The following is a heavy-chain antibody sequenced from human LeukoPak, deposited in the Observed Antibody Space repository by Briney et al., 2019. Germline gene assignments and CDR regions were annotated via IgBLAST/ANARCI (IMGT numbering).Heavy chain of an antibody. CDR2: IYYSGST. CDR3: ARLDCGGDCYSPLYYFDY. V-gene: IGHV4-59*08. CDR1: GGSISSYY. Sequence: SETLSLTCTVSGGSISSYYWSWIRQPPGKGLEWIGYIYYSGSTNYNPSLKSRVTISVDTSKNQFSLKLSSVTAADTAVYNCARLDCGGDCYSPLYYFDYWGQGTLVTVSS. J-gene: IGHJ4*02. D-gene: IGHD2-21*01.